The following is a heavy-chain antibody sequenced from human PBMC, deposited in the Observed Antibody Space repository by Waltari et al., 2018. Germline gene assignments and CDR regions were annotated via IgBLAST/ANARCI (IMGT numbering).Heavy chain of an antibody. D-gene: IGHD4-17*01. Sequence: EVQLVESGGGLVQPGGSLRLSCAASGFRFPGYWMHWVRQAPGKGLVWVARINSDGSSTRYADSVKGRFTISRDNAKNKLYLQMNSLRAKDTAVYYCARVEVGDYDFDYWGQGTLVTVSS. CDR2: INSDGSST. V-gene: IGHV3-74*01. CDR1: GFRFPGYW. J-gene: IGHJ4*02. CDR3: ARVEVGDYDFDY.